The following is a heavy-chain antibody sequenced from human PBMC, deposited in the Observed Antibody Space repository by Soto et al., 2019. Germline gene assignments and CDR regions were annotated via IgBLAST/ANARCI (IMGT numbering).Heavy chain of an antibody. J-gene: IGHJ4*02. CDR1: AHTLTTQL. D-gene: IGHD6-6*01. V-gene: IGHV5-51*01. CDR2: LYHRDSDT. Sequence: GESLQISCKGSAHTLTTQLIAWVRQVPGKGLGLIGVLYHRDSDTRYSPSYQGQVTISAERSISTAYLQWRDLRASDNAKSFYVTDSSSGYFDFWGPGTQVTVSS. CDR3: VTDSSSGYFDF.